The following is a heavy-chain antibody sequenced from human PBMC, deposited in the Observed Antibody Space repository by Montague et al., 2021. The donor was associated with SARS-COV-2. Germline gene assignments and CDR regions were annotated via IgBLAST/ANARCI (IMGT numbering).Heavy chain of an antibody. D-gene: IGHD2-21*01. CDR3: ARMGPSQYFPGGECYSLVGDCFDP. V-gene: IGHV4-61*01. J-gene: IGHJ5*02. CDR1: GGPVSSGIHY. Sequence: SETLSLTCTVTGGPVSSGIHYWSWIRQAPEKGLEWIVYIYYAGSTNYNPSLQSRVTISVYTSKNQFSLRLMSVTAADTAIYYCARMGPSQYFPGGECYSLVGDCFDPWGQGTPVIVSS. CDR2: IYYAGST.